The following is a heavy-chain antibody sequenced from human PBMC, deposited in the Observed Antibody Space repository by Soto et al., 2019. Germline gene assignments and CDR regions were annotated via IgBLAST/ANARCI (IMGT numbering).Heavy chain of an antibody. CDR3: ARDRYGDPTFDY. CDR1: GGSISSYY. D-gene: IGHD4-17*01. V-gene: IGHV4-59*01. J-gene: IGHJ4*02. Sequence: SETLSLTCTVSGGSISSYYWSWIRQPPGKGLEWIGYIYYSGSTNYNPSLKSRVTISVDTSKNQFSLKLSSVTAADTAVYYCARDRYGDPTFDYWGQGTLVTVSS. CDR2: IYYSGST.